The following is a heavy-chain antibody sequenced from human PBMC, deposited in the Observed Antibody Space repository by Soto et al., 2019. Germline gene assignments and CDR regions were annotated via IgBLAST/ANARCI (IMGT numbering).Heavy chain of an antibody. D-gene: IGHD6-19*01. Sequence: PSETLSLTCAVSGGSISSGGYSWSWIRQPPGKGLEWIGYIYHSGSTYYNPSLKSRVTISVDRSKNQFSLKLTSVTAADTAVYYCARHGSSAWAVNWFDFWGQGTLVTVSS. J-gene: IGHJ5*01. CDR2: IYHSGST. V-gene: IGHV4-30-2*01. CDR3: ARHGSSAWAVNWFDF. CDR1: GGSISSGGYS.